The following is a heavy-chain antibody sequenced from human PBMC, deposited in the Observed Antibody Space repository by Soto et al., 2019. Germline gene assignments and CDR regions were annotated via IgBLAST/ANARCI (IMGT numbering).Heavy chain of an antibody. Sequence: EVQLVESGGGLVQPGGSVRLSCVGSGFIFEDFAMNWVRQVPGKGLEWVSGISWNSATLAYVDSVKGRFIVSRDNAKNILYLQMNSLRPEDAALYYCAKDVGSYYYDTSAYLYDYWGQGTLVTVSS. CDR2: ISWNSATL. V-gene: IGHV3-9*01. CDR3: AKDVGSYYYDTSAYLYDY. D-gene: IGHD3-22*01. J-gene: IGHJ4*02. CDR1: GFIFEDFA.